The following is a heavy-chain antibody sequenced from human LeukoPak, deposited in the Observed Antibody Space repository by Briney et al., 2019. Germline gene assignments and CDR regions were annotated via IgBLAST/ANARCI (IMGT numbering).Heavy chain of an antibody. Sequence: ASVKVSCKVSGYTLTELSMHWVRQAPGKGLEWMGGFDPEDGETIYAQKFQGRVTMTEDTSTDTAYMELSSLRSEDTAVYYCARGYKPAYSSGWSIFDYWGQGPLVTVSS. CDR3: ARGYKPAYSSGWSIFDY. CDR2: FDPEDGET. V-gene: IGHV1-24*01. CDR1: GYTLTELS. D-gene: IGHD6-19*01. J-gene: IGHJ4*02.